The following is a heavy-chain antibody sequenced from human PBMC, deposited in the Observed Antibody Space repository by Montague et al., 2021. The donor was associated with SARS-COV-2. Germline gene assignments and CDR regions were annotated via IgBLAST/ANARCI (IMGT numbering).Heavy chain of an antibody. J-gene: IGHJ4*02. D-gene: IGHD4-23*01. Sequence: SETLSLTCTVSGGSVSSRSYYWCWIRQPPGKGLEWIGSIYYSGSTHYNPSLKSRVTISVDTSKNQFSLKLSSVTAADTAVYYCARRGDYGGPRFDYWGQGTLVSVSS. V-gene: IGHV4-39*01. CDR1: GGSVSSRSYY. CDR3: ARRGDYGGPRFDY. CDR2: IYYSGST.